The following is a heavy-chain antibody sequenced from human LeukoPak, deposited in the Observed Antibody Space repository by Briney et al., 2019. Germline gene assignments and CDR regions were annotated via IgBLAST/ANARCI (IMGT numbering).Heavy chain of an antibody. CDR2: ISAYNGNT. J-gene: IGHJ5*02. D-gene: IGHD6-6*01. V-gene: IGHV1-18*04. CDR3: ARKSAARPSFWFDP. CDR1: GYTFTGYY. Sequence: ASVKVSCKASGYTFTGYYMHWVRQAPGQGLEWMGWISAYNGNTNYAQKLQGRVTMTTDTSTSTAYMELRSLRSDDTAVYYCARKSAARPSFWFDPWGQGTLVTVSS.